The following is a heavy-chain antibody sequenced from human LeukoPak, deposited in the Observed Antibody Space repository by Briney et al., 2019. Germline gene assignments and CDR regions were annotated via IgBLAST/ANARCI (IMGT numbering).Heavy chain of an antibody. CDR3: ARLLSTSNWFDP. D-gene: IGHD3-9*01. J-gene: IGHJ5*02. CDR1: VGSISGYY. CDR2: IYYGGST. Sequence: NPSETLSLTCTVSVGSISGYYWSWIRQAPGKGLEWIAYIYYGGSTNYNPSLKSRVTISVDMSKSQFSLKLTSVTAADTAVYYCARLLSTSNWFDPWGQGTLVTVSS. V-gene: IGHV4-59*08.